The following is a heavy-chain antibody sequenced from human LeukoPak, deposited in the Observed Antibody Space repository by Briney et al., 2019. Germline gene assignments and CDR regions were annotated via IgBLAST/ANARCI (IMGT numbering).Heavy chain of an antibody. Sequence: GASVKVSCKASGYTFTSHDINWVRQATGQGLEWMGWMNPNSGNTGYAQKLQGRVTMTTDTSTSTAYMELRSLRSDDTAVYYCARSARSAGDSSGWGYYYYGMDVWGQGTTVTVSS. V-gene: IGHV1-8*01. CDR2: MNPNSGNT. CDR3: ARSARSAGDSSGWGYYYYGMDV. CDR1: GYTFTSHD. J-gene: IGHJ6*02. D-gene: IGHD6-19*01.